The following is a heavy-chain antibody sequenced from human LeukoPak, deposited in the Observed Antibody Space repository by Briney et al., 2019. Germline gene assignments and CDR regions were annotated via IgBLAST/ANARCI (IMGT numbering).Heavy chain of an antibody. CDR3: ARVRYSYDSSGIDY. V-gene: IGHV3-74*01. Sequence: GGSLRLSCAASGFIFSSYWMHWVRHAPGKGLVWVSRINSDGRSTSYADSVKGRFTISRDNAKNTLYLQMNSLRAEDTAVYYCARVRYSYDSSGIDYRGQGTLVTVSS. D-gene: IGHD3-22*01. CDR1: GFIFSSYW. J-gene: IGHJ4*02. CDR2: INSDGRST.